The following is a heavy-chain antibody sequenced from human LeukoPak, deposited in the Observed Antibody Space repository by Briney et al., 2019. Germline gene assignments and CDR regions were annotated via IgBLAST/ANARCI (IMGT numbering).Heavy chain of an antibody. CDR3: ARPRGYYYDSSGYYFPFDY. CDR1: GGTFSSYA. V-gene: IGHV1-69*13. J-gene: IGHJ4*02. D-gene: IGHD3-22*01. CDR2: IILIFGTA. Sequence: SVNVSCKASGGTFSSYAISWVRQAPGQGLEWMGGIILIFGTANYAQKFQGRVTITADESTSTAYMELSSLRSEDTAVYYCARPRGYYYDSSGYYFPFDYWGQGTLVTVSS.